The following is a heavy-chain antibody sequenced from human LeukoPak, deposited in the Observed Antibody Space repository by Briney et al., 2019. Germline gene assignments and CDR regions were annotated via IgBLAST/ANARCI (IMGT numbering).Heavy chain of an antibody. J-gene: IGHJ4*02. CDR2: IKSKTDGGTT. CDR3: TTDLAVTRNY. V-gene: IGHV3-15*01. Sequence: GGSLRLSCAASGFTFSNAWMSWVRQAPGKGLEWGGRIKSKTDGGTTDYAAPVKGRFTISRDDSKNTLYLQMNSLKTEDTAVYYCTTDLAVTRNYWGQGTLVTVSS. CDR1: GFTFSNAW. D-gene: IGHD4-17*01.